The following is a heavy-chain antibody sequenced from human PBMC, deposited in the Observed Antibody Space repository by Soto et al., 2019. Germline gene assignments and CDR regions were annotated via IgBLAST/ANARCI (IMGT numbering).Heavy chain of an antibody. D-gene: IGHD2-2*01. Sequence: ASVKVSCRASGYTFTSYYMHWVRQAPGQGLEWMGIINPSGGSTSYAQKFQRRVTMTRDTSTSTVYMELSSLRSEDTAVYYCARDLVVPAALSYYYYGMDVWGQGTTVTVSS. V-gene: IGHV1-46*01. CDR1: GYTFTSYY. CDR2: INPSGGST. CDR3: ARDLVVPAALSYYYYGMDV. J-gene: IGHJ6*02.